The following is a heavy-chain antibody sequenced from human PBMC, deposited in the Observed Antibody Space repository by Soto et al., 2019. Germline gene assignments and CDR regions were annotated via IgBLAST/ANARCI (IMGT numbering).Heavy chain of an antibody. D-gene: IGHD1-7*01. J-gene: IGHJ6*02. V-gene: IGHV5-10-1*01. Sequence: GESLKISCKGSGYSFTIYWISWVRQMPGKGLEWMGRIDPSDSYTNYSPSFQGHVTISADKSISTAYLQWSSLKASDTAMYYCARRGYNWNYGYYYGMDVWGQGTTVTVSS. CDR1: GYSFTIYW. CDR2: IDPSDSYT. CDR3: ARRGYNWNYGYYYGMDV.